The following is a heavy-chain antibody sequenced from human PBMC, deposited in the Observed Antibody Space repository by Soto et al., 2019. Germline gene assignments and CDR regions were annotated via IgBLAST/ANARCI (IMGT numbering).Heavy chain of an antibody. Sequence: SETLSLTCTVSGGSTSSDNYWSWIRQPPGKGLEWIGHIYYSGNTDYNPSLKSRLAISIDTSKNQFSLKLSSVTAADTAVYFCAREGGESSDGLYYFASWARDPWSPSPQ. J-gene: IGHJ4*02. D-gene: IGHD3-16*01. CDR3: AREGGESSDGLYYFAS. CDR2: IYYSGNT. CDR1: GGSTSSDNY. V-gene: IGHV4-30-4*01.